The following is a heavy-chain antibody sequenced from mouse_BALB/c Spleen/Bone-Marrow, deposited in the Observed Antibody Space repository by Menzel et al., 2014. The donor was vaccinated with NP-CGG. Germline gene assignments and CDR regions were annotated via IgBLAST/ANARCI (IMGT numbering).Heavy chain of an antibody. CDR2: INPSNGGT. CDR3: TRYGNYYFDY. V-gene: IGHV1S81*02. D-gene: IGHD2-1*01. CDR1: GYTFTSYY. Sequence: QVQLQQPGAELVKPGASVKLSCEASGYTFTSYYMYWVKQRPGQGLEWIGEINPSNGGTNFNEKFKSKATLTVDKSSSTAYMQLSSLTSEDSAVYYCTRYGNYYFDYWGQGTTLTVSS. J-gene: IGHJ2*01.